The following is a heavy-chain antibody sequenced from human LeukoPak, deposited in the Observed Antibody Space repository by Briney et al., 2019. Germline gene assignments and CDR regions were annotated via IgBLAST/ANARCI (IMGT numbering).Heavy chain of an antibody. Sequence: PSETLSLTCTVSGGSIRNYYWSWIRQPAGKGLEWIGRIYSSGSTNYNPSLKSRVTMSVDTSKNQFSLKLSSMTAADTAVYYCARDMGYDYVWGRVCAFDIWGQGTMVTVSS. CDR3: ARDMGYDYVWGRVCAFDI. CDR1: GGSIRNYY. V-gene: IGHV4-4*07. D-gene: IGHD3-16*01. J-gene: IGHJ3*02. CDR2: IYSSGST.